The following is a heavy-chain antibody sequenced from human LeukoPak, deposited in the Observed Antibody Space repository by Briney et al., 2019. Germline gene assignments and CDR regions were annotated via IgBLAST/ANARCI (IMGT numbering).Heavy chain of an antibody. CDR3: ARAKRNGFDI. V-gene: IGHV3-48*01. CDR1: GFTFSSYS. CDR2: IRSSSSTI. Sequence: GGSLTLSCAGSGFTFSSYSMNWVRQAPGKGLEWVSYIRSSSSTIYYADSVKGRFTISRDNAKNSLYLQMNSPRAEDTAVYYCARAKRNGFDIWGQGTMVTVSS. J-gene: IGHJ3*02.